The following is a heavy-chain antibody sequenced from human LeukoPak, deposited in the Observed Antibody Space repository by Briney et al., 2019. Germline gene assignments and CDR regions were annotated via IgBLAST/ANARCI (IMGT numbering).Heavy chain of an antibody. CDR3: ARDAMSRTADY. J-gene: IGHJ4*02. V-gene: IGHV3-23*01. Sequence: GGSLRLSCAASGFTFSTYAMIWVRQAPGKGLEWVSGISGSGGSTYYPDSVKGRFTISRDNSKNTLYLQMNSLRAEDTAMYYCARDAMSRTADYWGQGTLVTVSS. CDR2: ISGSGGST. D-gene: IGHD2-2*01. CDR1: GFTFSTYA.